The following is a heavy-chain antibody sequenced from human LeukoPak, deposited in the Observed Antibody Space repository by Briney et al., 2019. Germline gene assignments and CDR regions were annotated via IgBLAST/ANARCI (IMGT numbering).Heavy chain of an antibody. CDR1: GASIGLYY. CDR2: IYTSGTP. V-gene: IGHV4-4*07. CDR3: ARDRAVPHYYYGMDV. Sequence: PSETLSLTCTVSGASIGLYYWSWIRQPAGKGLEWIGRIYTSGTPNYSPSLKSRVTMSLDLSKNQLSLKLNSVTAADTAVYYCARDRAVPHYYYGMDVWGQGTTVTVSS. D-gene: IGHD6-19*01. J-gene: IGHJ6*02.